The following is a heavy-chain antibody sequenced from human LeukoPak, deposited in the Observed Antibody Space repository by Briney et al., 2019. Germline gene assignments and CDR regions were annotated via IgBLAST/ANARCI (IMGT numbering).Heavy chain of an antibody. CDR2: IYHSGST. J-gene: IGHJ4*02. V-gene: IGHV4-30-2*01. CDR1: GGSISIGVYS. CDR3: ARLYGDYDY. Sequence: SETLSLTCAVSGGSISIGVYSWSWIRQPPGKGLEWIGYIYHSGSTYYNPSLKSRVTISVDRSKNQFSLKLSSVTAADTAVYYCARLYGDYDYWGQGTLVTVSS. D-gene: IGHD4-17*01.